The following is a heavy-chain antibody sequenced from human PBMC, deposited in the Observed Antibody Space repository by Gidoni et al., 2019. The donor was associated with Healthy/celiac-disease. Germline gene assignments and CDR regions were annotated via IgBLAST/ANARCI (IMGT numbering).Heavy chain of an antibody. J-gene: IGHJ6*03. CDR2: ISYDGSNK. V-gene: IGHV3-30*04. CDR3: ARDGRIFGVVTPSYMDV. Sequence: QVQLVESGGGVVQPGRSLRLSCAASGFTFSSYAMPWVRQAPGKGLEWVAVISYDGSNKYYADSVKGRFTISRDNSKNTLYLQMNSLRAEDTAVYYCARDGRIFGVVTPSYMDVWGKGTTVTVSS. CDR1: GFTFSSYA. D-gene: IGHD3-3*01.